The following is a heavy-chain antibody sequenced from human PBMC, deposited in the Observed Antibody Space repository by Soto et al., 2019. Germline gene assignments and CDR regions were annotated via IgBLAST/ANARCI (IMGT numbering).Heavy chain of an antibody. CDR2: IKSKTDGGTA. V-gene: IGHV3-15*01. CDR3: TTVIYYDILTGYHNVAY. D-gene: IGHD3-9*01. J-gene: IGHJ4*02. Sequence: EVQLVESGGGLVKPGGSLRLSCVASGFNLSHPWMTWVRQSAGKGLEWVGRIKSKTDGGTADYAAPVKGRATISRDDSKNTVYLQMNSLKTEDKAVYYCTTVIYYDILTGYHNVAYWGQGALVTVSS. CDR1: GFNLSHPW.